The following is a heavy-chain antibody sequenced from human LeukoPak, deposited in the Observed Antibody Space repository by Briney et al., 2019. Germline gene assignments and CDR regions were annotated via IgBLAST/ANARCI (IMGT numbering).Heavy chain of an antibody. D-gene: IGHD5-12*01. CDR3: DGATTNGRKFVDY. J-gene: IGHJ4*02. Sequence: PGGSLRLSCAASGFTFSNAWMSWVRQAPGKGLEWVGRIKSKTDGGTTDYAAPVKGRFTISRDDSKNTLYLQMNSLKTEDTAVYYCDGATTNGRKFVDYWGQGTLVTVSS. V-gene: IGHV3-15*01. CDR1: GFTFSNAW. CDR2: IKSKTDGGTT.